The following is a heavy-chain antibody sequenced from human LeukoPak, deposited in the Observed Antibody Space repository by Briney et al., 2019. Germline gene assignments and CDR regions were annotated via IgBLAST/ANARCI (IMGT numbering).Heavy chain of an antibody. CDR1: GYTFTSYG. Sequence: ASVKVSCTASGYTFTSYGISWVRQAPGQGLEWMGWISAYNGNTNYAQKLQGRVTMTTDTSTSTAYMELRSLRSDDTAVYYCARAREGDYYDSSGYYYDYWSQGTLVTVSS. D-gene: IGHD3-22*01. CDR2: ISAYNGNT. V-gene: IGHV1-18*01. J-gene: IGHJ4*02. CDR3: ARAREGDYYDSSGYYYDY.